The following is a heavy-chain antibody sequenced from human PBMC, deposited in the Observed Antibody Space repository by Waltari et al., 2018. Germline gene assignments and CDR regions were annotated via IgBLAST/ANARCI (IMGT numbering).Heavy chain of an antibody. CDR2: TRNKTNNCPS. CDR3: AGGPYNNLTFLEF. Sequence: EVQLVESGGGLVQPGGSLRFSCAASGFSFNDYYLGWVSQALGKGMEWIGHTRNKTNNCPSEYAASVNGRFTISRDESKTSLYLQMKNLKTEDTAVYYGAGGPYNNLTFLEFWGQGTLATVSS. J-gene: IGHJ4*02. V-gene: IGHV3-72*01. CDR1: GFSFNDYY. D-gene: IGHD3-9*01.